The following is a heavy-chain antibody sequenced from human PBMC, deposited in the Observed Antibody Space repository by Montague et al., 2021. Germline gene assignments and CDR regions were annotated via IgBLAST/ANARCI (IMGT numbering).Heavy chain of an antibody. D-gene: IGHD6-13*01. CDR1: GFSFSSYW. Sequence: SLRLSCAASGFSFSSYWIHWVRQAPGKGLLWVSRITLDGSSTTFADSVKGRFTTSRDNAKTTLYLQMDSLRVEDTAVYYCARNLASAAPGAIDSWGQGTMVTVSS. CDR3: ARNLASAAPGAIDS. J-gene: IGHJ3*02. V-gene: IGHV3-74*01. CDR2: ITLDGSST.